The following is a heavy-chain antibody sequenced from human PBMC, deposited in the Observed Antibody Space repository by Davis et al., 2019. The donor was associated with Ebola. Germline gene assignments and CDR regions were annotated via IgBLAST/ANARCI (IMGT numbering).Heavy chain of an antibody. Sequence: ASVKVSCKASGGTFSSYAISWVRQAPGQGLEWMGWINANSGDINYEQKFQGRVTMTRDTSISTVYMELNSLRSDDTAVYYCARDHDWGADYWGQGTLVSVSS. CDR2: INANSGDI. D-gene: IGHD7-27*01. CDR3: ARDHDWGADY. CDR1: GGTFSSYA. J-gene: IGHJ4*02. V-gene: IGHV1-2*02.